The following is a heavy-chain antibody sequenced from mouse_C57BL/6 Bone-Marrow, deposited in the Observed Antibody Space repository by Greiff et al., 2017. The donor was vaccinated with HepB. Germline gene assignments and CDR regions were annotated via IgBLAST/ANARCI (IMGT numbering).Heavy chain of an antibody. V-gene: IGHV1-15*01. CDR1: GYTFTDYE. Sequence: QVQLQQSGAELVRPGASVTLSCKASGYTFTDYEMHWVKQTPVHGLEWIGAIDPETGGTAYNQKFKGKAILTADKSSSTAYMELRSLTSEDSAVYYCTTGIITTVVGEYYFDYWGQGTTLTVSS. CDR2: IDPETGGT. J-gene: IGHJ2*01. CDR3: TTGIITTVVGEYYFDY. D-gene: IGHD1-1*01.